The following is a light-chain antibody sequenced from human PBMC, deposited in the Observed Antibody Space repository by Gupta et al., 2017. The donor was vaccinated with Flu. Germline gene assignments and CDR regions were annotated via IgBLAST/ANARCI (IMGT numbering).Light chain of an antibody. CDR3: KQDNHYRT. V-gene: IGKV1-5*03. J-gene: IGKJ1*01. Sequence: DIQMTQFPSTLSAPVGDRVTITCRASQSISTWLAWYQQKPGKAPKRLISEASSLENGVPSRFSGSGSGTEFTLTISSLQPDDFATYYCKQDNHYRTFGQGTKVEIK. CDR2: EAS. CDR1: QSISTW.